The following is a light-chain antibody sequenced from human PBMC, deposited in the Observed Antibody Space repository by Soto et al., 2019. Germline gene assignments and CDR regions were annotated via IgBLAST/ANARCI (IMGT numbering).Light chain of an antibody. Sequence: EIVLTQSPATLSLSPGERATLSCRASQGIGDTLAWYQQKPGQTPRLLIYAASTRATGIPARFSGSGSGTDFTLTISSLEPEDFAVYYCQQRSNWPPTFGQGTRLEIK. J-gene: IGKJ5*01. CDR1: QGIGDT. CDR2: AAS. V-gene: IGKV3-11*01. CDR3: QQRSNWPPT.